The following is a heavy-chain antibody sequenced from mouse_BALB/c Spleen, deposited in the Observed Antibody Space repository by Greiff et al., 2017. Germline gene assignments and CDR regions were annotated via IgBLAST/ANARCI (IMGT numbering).Heavy chain of an antibody. CDR2: INPYNDGT. V-gene: IGHV1-14*01. CDR3: ARQLGLYFDY. D-gene: IGHD3-1*01. J-gene: IGHJ2*01. Sequence: VHVKQSGPELVKPGASVKMSCKASGYTFTSYVMHWVKQKPGQGLEWIGYINPYNDGTKYNEKFKGKATLTSDKSSSTAYMELSSLTSEDSAVYYCARQLGLYFDYWGQGTTLTVSS. CDR1: GYTFTSYV.